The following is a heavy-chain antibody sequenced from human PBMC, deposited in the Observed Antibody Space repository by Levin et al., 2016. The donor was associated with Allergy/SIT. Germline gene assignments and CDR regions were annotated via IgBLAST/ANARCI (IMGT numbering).Heavy chain of an antibody. J-gene: IGHJ5*02. Sequence: RQAPGKALEWLAHIFSNDEKVYSTSLRTRLTISKDTSKNQVVLTMTNMDPVDTATYYCAHRRNYDFWSGYPNWFDPWGQGTLVTVSS. D-gene: IGHD3-3*01. CDR2: IFSNDEK. CDR3: AHRRNYDFWSGYPNWFDP. V-gene: IGHV2-26*01.